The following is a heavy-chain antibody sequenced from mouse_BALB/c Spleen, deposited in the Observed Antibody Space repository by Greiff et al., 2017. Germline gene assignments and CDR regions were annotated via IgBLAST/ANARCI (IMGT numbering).Heavy chain of an antibody. J-gene: IGHJ3*01. CDR2: IYPSDSYT. CDR3: TGGTRTSWFAY. D-gene: IGHD2-13*01. V-gene: IGHV1-69*02. CDR1: GYTFTSYW. Sequence: QVQLQQPGAELVRPGASVKLSCKASGYTFTSYWINWVKQRPGQGLEWIGNIYPSDSYTNYNQKFKDKATLTVDKSSSTAYMQLSSPTSEDSAVYYCTGGTRTSWFAYWGQGTLVTVSA.